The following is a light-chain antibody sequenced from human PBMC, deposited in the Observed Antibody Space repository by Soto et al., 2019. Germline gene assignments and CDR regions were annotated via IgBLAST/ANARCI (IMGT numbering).Light chain of an antibody. V-gene: IGKV2-30*01. J-gene: IGKJ1*01. CDR1: SSLVATDGITY. Sequence: DIVITQSPLSLPVTPGEPAAICCRSSSSLVATDGITYLNWFHQRPGQSPRRLIYKVSDRDSGVPDRFRGSGSGTDFTLRISRVEAEDVGIYYCMQGTHWPRTFGQGTKVDIK. CDR3: MQGTHWPRT. CDR2: KVS.